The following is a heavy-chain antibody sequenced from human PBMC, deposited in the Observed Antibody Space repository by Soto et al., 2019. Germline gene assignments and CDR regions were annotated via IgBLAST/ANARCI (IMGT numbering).Heavy chain of an antibody. CDR1: GFTFSPYA. CDR3: AREKQLVPNYYDGMDV. V-gene: IGHV3-30-3*01. D-gene: IGHD6-6*01. CDR2: ISADGTDK. Sequence: QVQLVESGGGVVQPGRSLRLSCAASGFTFSPYAMHWIRQTPGKGLEWVALISADGTDKSYADSVKGRFTISRDSSKHTLFLEMNGLRPEDTAVYYWAREKQLVPNYYDGMDVWGQGTTVTVSS. J-gene: IGHJ6*02.